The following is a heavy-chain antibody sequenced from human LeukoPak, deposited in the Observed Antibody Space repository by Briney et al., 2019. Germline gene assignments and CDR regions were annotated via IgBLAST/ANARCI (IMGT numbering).Heavy chain of an antibody. CDR1: GGSISSGSYF. J-gene: IGHJ4*02. V-gene: IGHV4-61*02. Sequence: PSQTLSLTCTVSGGSISSGSYFWTWIRQPAGKRLEWIVRINTSGSTNYNPSLKSRVTISVDTSKNQFSLKLSSVTAADTAVFFCAREGYTSSWYSGYYYFDYWGQGTLVTVSS. CDR3: AREGYTSSWYSGYYYFDY. CDR2: INTSGST. D-gene: IGHD6-13*01.